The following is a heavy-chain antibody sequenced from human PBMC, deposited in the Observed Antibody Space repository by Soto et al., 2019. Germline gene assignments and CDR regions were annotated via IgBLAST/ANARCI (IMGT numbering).Heavy chain of an antibody. D-gene: IGHD5-18*01. CDR1: GGSISSYY. CDR2: VHDSGSA. J-gene: IGHJ4*02. V-gene: IGHV4-59*08. Sequence: SETLSLTCTVSGGSISSYYWSWIRQPPGKGLEWIEYVHDSGSANYNPSLKSRVTISVDMSQNQFSLKLTSVTAADTAVYYCARHGAIYSNSWYDFDYWGQGTLVTVSS. CDR3: ARHGAIYSNSWYDFDY.